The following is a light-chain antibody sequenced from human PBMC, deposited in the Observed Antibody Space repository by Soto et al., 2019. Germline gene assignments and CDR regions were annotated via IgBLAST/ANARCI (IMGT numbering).Light chain of an antibody. V-gene: IGKV3-15*01. Sequence: EIVMTQSPATLSVSPGERATLSCRASQSVSSNLAWYQQKPGQAPRLLIYGASTRATGIPARFSGSGSGTESTLPISSLQSEDFAVYYCQQYNNWPPRAWTFGQGTKVEIK. CDR1: QSVSSN. CDR2: GAS. CDR3: QQYNNWPPRAWT. J-gene: IGKJ1*01.